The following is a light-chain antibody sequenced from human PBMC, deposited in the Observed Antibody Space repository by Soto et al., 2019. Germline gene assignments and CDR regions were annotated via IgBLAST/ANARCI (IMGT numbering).Light chain of an antibody. J-gene: IGKJ2*01. Sequence: DIQMTQSPSTLSASVGDRVTITCRASQSIDRWLAWYQQKPGKAPKLLIYRASSLESGVPSRFSGSGSGTEFTLPISSLQPDDFTAYYCQQYKTYTYPFAQGTKLEIK. V-gene: IGKV1-5*03. CDR1: QSIDRW. CDR3: QQYKTYTYP. CDR2: RAS.